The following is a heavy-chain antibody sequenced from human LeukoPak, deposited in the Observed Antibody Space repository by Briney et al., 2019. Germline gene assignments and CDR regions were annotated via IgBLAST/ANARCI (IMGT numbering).Heavy chain of an antibody. CDR2: VASDGNLR. V-gene: IGHV3-30*02. D-gene: IGHD1-1*01. CDR3: ANLPYNWNTHFDDY. J-gene: IGHJ4*01. CDR1: GFTFSYYG. Sequence: PGGSLRLSCAASGFTFSYYGMHWVRQAPGKGLEWVAYVASDGNLRDYVDSVKGRFTVSRDNSKDTLYLQMDSLRTEDTGVYYCANLPYNWNTHFDDYWGHGTLVTVSS.